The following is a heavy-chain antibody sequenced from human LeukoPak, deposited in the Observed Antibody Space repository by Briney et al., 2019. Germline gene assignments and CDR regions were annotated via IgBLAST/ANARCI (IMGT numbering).Heavy chain of an antibody. V-gene: IGHV4-39*01. J-gene: IGHJ4*01. CDR2: IHYSGSS. CDR1: GGSINNRNYY. CDR3: ARQIVGATYFDY. Sequence: SETLSLTCTVSGGSINNRNYYWAWIRQPPGKGLEWIGSIHYSGSSYYNPSLKSRVTISVDTSRNQFSLKLSSVTAADTAVYYCARQIVGATYFDYWGHGTLVTVSS. D-gene: IGHD1-26*01.